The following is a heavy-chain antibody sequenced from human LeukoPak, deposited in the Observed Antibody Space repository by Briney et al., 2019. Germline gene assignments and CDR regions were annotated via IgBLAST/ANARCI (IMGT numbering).Heavy chain of an antibody. CDR1: GFTFSSYA. V-gene: IGHV3-23*01. D-gene: IGHD2-15*01. CDR2: ISGSVGST. Sequence: GGSLRLSCAASGFTFSSYAMSWVRQAPGKGLEWVSAISGSVGSTYYADSVKGRFTISRDNSKNTLYLQMNSLRAEDTAAYYCAKDRSVVAAVYYYYGMDVWGQGTTVTVSS. CDR3: AKDRSVVAAVYYYYGMDV. J-gene: IGHJ6*02.